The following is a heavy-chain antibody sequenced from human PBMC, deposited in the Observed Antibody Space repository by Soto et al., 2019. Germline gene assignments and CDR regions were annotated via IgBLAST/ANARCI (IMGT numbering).Heavy chain of an antibody. CDR3: ARGPRKQLWFPFAF. V-gene: IGHV4-61*08. CDR2: ISNSGST. Sequence: SETLSLTCSVSGGSVSSGVYYWSWIRQPPGKGLELIGYISNSGSTNYNPSLTSRVAISLDRSRNQFSLKLTSVTAADTAVYYCARGPRKQLWFPFAFWGQGSLVTVSS. D-gene: IGHD5-18*01. CDR1: GGSVSSGVYY. J-gene: IGHJ4*02.